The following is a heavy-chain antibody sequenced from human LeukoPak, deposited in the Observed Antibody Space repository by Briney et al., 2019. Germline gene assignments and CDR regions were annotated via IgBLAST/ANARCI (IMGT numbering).Heavy chain of an antibody. V-gene: IGHV3-48*01. CDR2: ISGGSNTI. CDR3: ARGYYDSSGYYYYDY. D-gene: IGHD3-22*01. Sequence: GGSLRLSCAASGFTFSIYSMNWVRQPPGKGLEWVSYISGGSNTIYYADSVKGRFTISRDNAKSSLYLQMNSLRAEDTAVYYCARGYYDSSGYYYYDYWGQGTLVTVSS. J-gene: IGHJ4*02. CDR1: GFTFSIYS.